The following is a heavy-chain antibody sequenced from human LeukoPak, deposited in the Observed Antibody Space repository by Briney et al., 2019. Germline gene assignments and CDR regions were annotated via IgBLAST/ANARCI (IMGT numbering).Heavy chain of an antibody. Sequence: GGSLRLSCAASGFTFSSYAMSWVRQAPGKGLEWVSGVSGSDGSTYYADSVKGRFTISRDYSKNTLYVQMNSLRAEDTAVYYCAKARGFCSGGSCYNPFDPWGQGTLITVSS. V-gene: IGHV3-23*01. J-gene: IGHJ5*02. CDR3: AKARGFCSGGSCYNPFDP. CDR1: GFTFSSYA. CDR2: VSGSDGST. D-gene: IGHD2-15*01.